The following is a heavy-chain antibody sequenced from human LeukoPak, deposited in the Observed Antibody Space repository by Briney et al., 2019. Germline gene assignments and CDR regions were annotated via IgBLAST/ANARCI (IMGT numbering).Heavy chain of an antibody. J-gene: IGHJ4*02. V-gene: IGHV3-53*01. CDR1: GFTVSSSY. Sequence: PGGSLRLSCAASGFTVSSSYMSWVRQAPGKGLEWVSVFYSGGKTYYTDSVKGRFTISRDNSKNTLYLQMNSLRAEDTAVYYCAKGRSGYSYGFDYWGQGTLVTVSS. CDR3: AKGRSGYSYGFDY. D-gene: IGHD5-18*01. CDR2: FYSGGKT.